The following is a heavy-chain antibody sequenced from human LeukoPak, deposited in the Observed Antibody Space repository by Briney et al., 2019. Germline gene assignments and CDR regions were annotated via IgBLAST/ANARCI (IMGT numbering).Heavy chain of an antibody. V-gene: IGHV3-7*01. CDR3: ARVIGSSLFYYHCGMDV. D-gene: IGHD1-26*01. Sequence: GGSLRLSCEGSGFTFSNYWMGWVRQAPGKGLQWVANIKTDGSEKYYVDSVKGRFTISRDNAKNSLYLQMNSLRAEDTAVYYCARVIGSSLFYYHCGMDVWGQGTTVTVSS. CDR1: GFTFSNYW. CDR2: IKTDGSEK. J-gene: IGHJ6*02.